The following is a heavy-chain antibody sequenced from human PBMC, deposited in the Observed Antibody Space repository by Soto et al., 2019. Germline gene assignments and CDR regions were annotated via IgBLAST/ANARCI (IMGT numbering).Heavy chain of an antibody. Sequence: SETLSLTCTVSGVSISSGVYYWSWIRQHPGKGLEWIGYIYYSGSTYYNPSLKSRVTISVDTSKNQFSLKLSSVTAADTAVYYCARGAGRKNWSGYYYYYYMDVWGKGTTVTVSS. J-gene: IGHJ6*03. CDR1: GVSISSGVYY. D-gene: IGHD3-3*01. CDR3: ARGAGRKNWSGYYYYYYMDV. V-gene: IGHV4-31*03. CDR2: IYYSGST.